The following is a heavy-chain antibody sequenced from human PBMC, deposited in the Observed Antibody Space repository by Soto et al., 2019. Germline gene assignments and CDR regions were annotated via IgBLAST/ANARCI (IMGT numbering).Heavy chain of an antibody. J-gene: IGHJ4*02. CDR3: ARATPRIQIFDY. D-gene: IGHD5-18*01. CDR1: GFTFSNYD. CDR2: IGTDGDT. Sequence: GGSLRLSCAASGFTFSNYDMHWVRQATGKGLEWVSTIGTDGDTYYPGSVKGRFTISRENAKNSLYLQMNSLRAGDTAVYDCARATPRIQIFDYWGQGNLVTISS. V-gene: IGHV3-13*01.